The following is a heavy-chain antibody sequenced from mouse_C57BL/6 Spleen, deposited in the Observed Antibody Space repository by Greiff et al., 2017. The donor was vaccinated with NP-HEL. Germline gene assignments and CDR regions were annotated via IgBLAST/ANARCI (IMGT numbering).Heavy chain of an antibody. J-gene: IGHJ3*01. CDR1: GYTFTSYW. Sequence: VQLQQPGAELVKPGASVKLSCKASGYTFTSYWMHWVKQRPGQGLEWIGMIHPNSGSTNYNEKFKSKATLTVDKSSSTAYMQLSSLTSEDSAVYYGARDSSGYGRFAYWGQGTLVTVSA. CDR2: IHPNSGST. D-gene: IGHD3-2*02. V-gene: IGHV1-64*01. CDR3: ARDSSGYGRFAY.